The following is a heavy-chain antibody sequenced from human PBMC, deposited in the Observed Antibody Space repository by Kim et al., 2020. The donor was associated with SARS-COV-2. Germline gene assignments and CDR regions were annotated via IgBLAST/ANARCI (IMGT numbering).Heavy chain of an antibody. Sequence: GESLKISCKGSGYSFTSYWIGWVRQMPGKGLEWMGIIYPGDSDTRYSPSFQGQVTISADKSISTAYLQWSSLKASDTAMYYCARLRGIAARRLEEYYYYGMDVWGQGTTVTVSS. CDR2: IYPGDSDT. D-gene: IGHD6-6*01. V-gene: IGHV5-51*01. CDR3: ARLRGIAARRLEEYYYYGMDV. CDR1: GYSFTSYW. J-gene: IGHJ6*02.